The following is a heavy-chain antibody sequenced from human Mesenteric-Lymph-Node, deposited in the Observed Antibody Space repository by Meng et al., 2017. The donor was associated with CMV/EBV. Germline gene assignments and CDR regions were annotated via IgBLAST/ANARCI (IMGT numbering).Heavy chain of an antibody. CDR2: IANKANSYIT. Sequence: GGSLRLSCEGSGSLLSGHYIDWVRLAPGKGLEWVGRIANKANSYITEYAASVKGRFTFSRDESENSVYLQMNSLKSEDTAVYFCTRGHSGIHIYAFDIWGQGTVVTVSS. J-gene: IGHJ3*02. CDR3: TRGHSGIHIYAFDI. CDR1: GSLLSGHY. D-gene: IGHD1-26*01. V-gene: IGHV3-72*01.